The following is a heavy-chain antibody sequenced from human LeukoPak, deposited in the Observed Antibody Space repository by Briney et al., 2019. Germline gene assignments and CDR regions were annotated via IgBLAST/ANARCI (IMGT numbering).Heavy chain of an antibody. Sequence: GGSLRLSFTASGFTFSTYSMNWVRQAPGKGLEWVSYISSSSSTIYYADSVKGRFTISRDNAKNSLYLQMNSLRAEDTAVYYCARGRYGSGLTDSQHWGQGTLVTVSS. CDR1: GFTFSTYS. V-gene: IGHV3-48*01. J-gene: IGHJ1*01. CDR3: ARGRYGSGLTDSQH. CDR2: ISSSSSTI. D-gene: IGHD3-10*01.